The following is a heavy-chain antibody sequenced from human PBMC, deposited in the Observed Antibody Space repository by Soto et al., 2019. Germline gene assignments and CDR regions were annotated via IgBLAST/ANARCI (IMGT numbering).Heavy chain of an antibody. Sequence: APVNVSCKACGYIFPSYGISWVRQAPGQGLELMGWISAYNGNTNYAQKLQGRITMTTDTSTSTAYMELRSLTSDDTAVYYCVRDLDGSGSYYTDYWGLGTLVTVSS. D-gene: IGHD3-10*01. J-gene: IGHJ4*02. V-gene: IGHV1-18*01. CDR3: VRDLDGSGSYYTDY. CDR1: GYIFPSYG. CDR2: ISAYNGNT.